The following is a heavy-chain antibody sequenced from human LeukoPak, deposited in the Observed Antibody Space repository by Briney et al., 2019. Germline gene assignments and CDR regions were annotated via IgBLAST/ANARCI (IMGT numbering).Heavy chain of an antibody. CDR3: ARRRREGWYFDL. CDR2: INHRGST. V-gene: IGHV4-34*01. J-gene: IGHJ2*01. CDR1: GGSFSGYY. Sequence: SETLSLTCAVYGGSFSGYYWTWIRQPPGKRLEWIGEINHRGSTNYNPSLKSRVTISIDTSKNQFSLKLSSVTAADTAVYYCARRRREGWYFDLWGRGTLVTVSS.